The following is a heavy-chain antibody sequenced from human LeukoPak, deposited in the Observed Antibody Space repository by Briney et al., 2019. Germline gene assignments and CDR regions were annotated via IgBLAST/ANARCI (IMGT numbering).Heavy chain of an antibody. CDR1: GFTFSSYW. D-gene: IGHD6-13*01. Sequence: GGSLRLSCAGSGFTFSSYWMSWVRQAPGKGLEWVANIKQDGSEKYYVDSVKGRFTISRDNAKNSLYLQMNSLRAEDTAVYYCARGQAAGLSWGQGTLVTVSS. V-gene: IGHV3-7*01. CDR2: IKQDGSEK. J-gene: IGHJ4*02. CDR3: ARGQAAGLS.